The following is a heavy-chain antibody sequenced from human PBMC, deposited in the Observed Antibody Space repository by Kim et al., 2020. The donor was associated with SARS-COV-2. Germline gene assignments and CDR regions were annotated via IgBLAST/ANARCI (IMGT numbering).Heavy chain of an antibody. J-gene: IGHJ5*02. D-gene: IGHD6-19*01. CDR3: ARPGYSSGWSWFDP. Sequence: WGSLRLSCAASGFTFSSYWMHWVRQAPGKGLVWVSRINSDGSSKRYADSVKGRFTISRDNAKNTLYLQMNSLRAEDTAVYYCARPGYSSGWSWFDPWGQGTLVTVSS. CDR2: INSDGSSK. V-gene: IGHV3-74*01. CDR1: GFTFSSYW.